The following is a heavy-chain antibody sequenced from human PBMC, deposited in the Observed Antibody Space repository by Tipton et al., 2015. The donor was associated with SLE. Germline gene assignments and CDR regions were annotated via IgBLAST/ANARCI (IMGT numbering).Heavy chain of an antibody. J-gene: IGHJ6*04. CDR1: GASISSSIYY. D-gene: IGHD2-21*01. V-gene: IGHV4-39*07. CDR3: ARESWRGAQIGLDV. Sequence: TLSLTCTVSGASISSSIYYWGWIRQPPGKGLEWIGSLHYSESTYYNPSLKSRVTISVDTSKNQFSLQLSSVTAADTAVYYCARESWRGAQIGLDVWGKGTTVTVSS. CDR2: LHYSEST.